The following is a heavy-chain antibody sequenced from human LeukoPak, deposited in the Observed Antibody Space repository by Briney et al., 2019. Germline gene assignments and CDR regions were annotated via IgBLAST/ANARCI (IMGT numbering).Heavy chain of an antibody. CDR1: GFTFSSYA. CDR3: ARSGYNAFDI. Sequence: GGSLRLSCAASGFTFSSYAMHWVRQAPGKGLEWVAVISYDGSNKYYADSVKGRFTIFRDNSKNTLYLQMNSLRAEDTAVYYCARSGYNAFDIWGQGTMVTVSS. D-gene: IGHD3-22*01. J-gene: IGHJ3*02. CDR2: ISYDGSNK. V-gene: IGHV3-30*01.